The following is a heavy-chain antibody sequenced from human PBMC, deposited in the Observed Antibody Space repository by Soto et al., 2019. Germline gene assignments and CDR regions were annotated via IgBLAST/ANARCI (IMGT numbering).Heavy chain of an antibody. CDR1: GYSLTSYW. D-gene: IGHD6-13*01. V-gene: IGHV5-51*03. CDR3: ARTSSAGTNYYGMDV. J-gene: IGHJ6*02. Sequence: PGESLKISCTGSGYSLTSYWIGWVRQMPGKGLEWMGIIYPGDSDTRYSPSFQGQVTISADKSISTAYLQWSSLKASDTAMYYCARTSSAGTNYYGMDVWGQGTTVTVSS. CDR2: IYPGDSDT.